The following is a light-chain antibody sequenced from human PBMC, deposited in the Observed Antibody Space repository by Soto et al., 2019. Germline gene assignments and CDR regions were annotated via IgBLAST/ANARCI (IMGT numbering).Light chain of an antibody. J-gene: IGKJ4*01. CDR3: QQYTSYPLT. CDR2: DAS. V-gene: IGKV1-5*01. Sequence: DIQMTQSPSTLSASIGDRVTITCRASQSISSWLGWYQQKPGKAPKLLIYDASSLGSGVPSRFSGSGSGTEFTLTISSLQPDDFSTYYCQQYTSYPLTVGGGTKVDIK. CDR1: QSISSW.